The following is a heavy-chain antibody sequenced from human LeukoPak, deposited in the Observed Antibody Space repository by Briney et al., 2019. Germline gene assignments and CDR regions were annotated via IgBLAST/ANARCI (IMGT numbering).Heavy chain of an antibody. CDR3: ARRQTRSYHFDY. V-gene: IGHV1-2*06. CDR2: INPNSGGT. CDR1: GYTFTGYY. J-gene: IGHJ4*02. D-gene: IGHD1-1*01. Sequence: ASVKVSCKASGYTFTGYYMHWVRQAPGQGLEWMGRINPNSGGTNYAQKFQGRVTMTRDTSISTAYMELSRLRSDDTAVYYCARRQTRSYHFDYWGQGTLVTVSS.